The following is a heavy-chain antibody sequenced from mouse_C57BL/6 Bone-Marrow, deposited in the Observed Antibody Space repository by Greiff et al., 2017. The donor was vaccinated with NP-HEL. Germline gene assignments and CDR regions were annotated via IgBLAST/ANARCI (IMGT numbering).Heavy chain of an antibody. CDR1: GFNIKDDY. Sequence: VQLQQSGAELVRPGASVKLSCTASGFNIKDDYMHWVKQRPEQGLEWIGWIDPENGDTEYASKFQGKATITADTASNTAYLQLSSLTSEDTAVYYCTPFYYDYPWFAYWGQGTLVTVSA. V-gene: IGHV14-4*01. J-gene: IGHJ3*01. CDR3: TPFYYDYPWFAY. CDR2: IDPENGDT. D-gene: IGHD2-4*01.